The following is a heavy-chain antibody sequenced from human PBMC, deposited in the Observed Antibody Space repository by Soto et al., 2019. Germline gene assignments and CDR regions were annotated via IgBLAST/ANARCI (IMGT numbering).Heavy chain of an antibody. D-gene: IGHD3-10*01. CDR3: ANLPLYGSGFDC. V-gene: IGHV3-9*01. CDR2: ISWNGAAT. Sequence: EVQLVESGGGLVQPGGSLRLSCAASGFTFDDYAIHWVRQAPGKGLEWVSGISWNGAATGYVDSVKGRFSISRDNTKNTLYLPMNSLRSEDTAVYYCANLPLYGSGFDCWGQGTLVTVSS. J-gene: IGHJ4*02. CDR1: GFTFDDYA.